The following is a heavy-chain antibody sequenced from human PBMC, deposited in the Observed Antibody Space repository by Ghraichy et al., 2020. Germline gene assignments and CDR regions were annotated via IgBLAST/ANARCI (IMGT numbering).Heavy chain of an antibody. CDR3: AREVSSEQWFGDRGDAFDM. D-gene: IGHD3-10*01. J-gene: IGHJ3*02. Sequence: GGSLRLSCAVSGFIVSKYYMSWVRQAPGKGLEWVSVIYSGGSTYYADSVKGRFTVSRDSSKSMLYLKMSDLRVNDTAVYYCAREVSSEQWFGDRGDAFDMWGQVTNVTVSS. CDR1: GFIVSKYY. V-gene: IGHV3-53*01. CDR2: IYSGGST.